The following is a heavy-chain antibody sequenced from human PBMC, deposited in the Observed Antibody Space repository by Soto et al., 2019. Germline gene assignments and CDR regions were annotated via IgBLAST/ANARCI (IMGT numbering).Heavy chain of an antibody. CDR1: GFTFSSYG. D-gene: IGHD3-22*01. J-gene: IGHJ4*02. Sequence: PGGSLRLSCAASGFTFSSYGMHWVRQAPGKGLEWVAVISYDGSNKYYADSVKGRFTISRDNSKNTLYLQMNSLRAEDTSVYYCAKDTYYYDSSGHFPPDYWGQGTQVTVSS. CDR2: ISYDGSNK. V-gene: IGHV3-30*18. CDR3: AKDTYYYDSSGHFPPDY.